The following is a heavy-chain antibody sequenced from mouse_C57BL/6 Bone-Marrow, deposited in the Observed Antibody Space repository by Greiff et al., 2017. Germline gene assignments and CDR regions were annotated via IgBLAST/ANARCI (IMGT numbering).Heavy chain of an antibody. CDR2: SDPSVRYT. V-gene: IGHV1-69*01. CDR3: APGYCDD. J-gene: IGHJ2*01. CDR1: GYTFTSYW. Sequence: QVQLQQPGAELVMPGASVKLSCKASGYTFTSYWMHWVKQRPGRGLECIGESDPSVRYTNYNQKFKSKATLTVANSFSPAYMPLSSVPSEDSAVYYGAPGYCDDWGQGSTLTVSS.